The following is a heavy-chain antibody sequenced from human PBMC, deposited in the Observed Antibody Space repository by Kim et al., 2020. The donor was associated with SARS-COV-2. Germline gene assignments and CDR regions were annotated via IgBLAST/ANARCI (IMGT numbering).Heavy chain of an antibody. CDR1: GGSVSSGSYY. V-gene: IGHV4-61*01. CDR2: IYYSGST. J-gene: IGHJ5*02. CDR3: ARGSGSGSYWFDP. D-gene: IGHD1-26*01. Sequence: SETLSLTCTVSGGSVSSGSYYWSWIRQPPGKGLEWIGYIYYSGSTNYNPSLKSRVTISVDTSKNQFSLKLSSVTAADTAVYYCARGSGSGSYWFDPWGQGTLVTVSS.